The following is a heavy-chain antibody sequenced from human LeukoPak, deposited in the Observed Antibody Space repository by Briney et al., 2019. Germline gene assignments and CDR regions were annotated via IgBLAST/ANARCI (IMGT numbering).Heavy chain of an antibody. D-gene: IGHD2-15*01. J-gene: IGHJ4*02. Sequence: GGSLRLSCAASGFSFSSYEMNWVRQAPGKGPEWISYINSIGTTIYYADSVKGRFTVSRDNAKSSLYLQTSCLRVEDTAVYYCARNRGSEVDYWGQGTLVTVSS. CDR2: INSIGTTI. CDR3: ARNRGSEVDY. V-gene: IGHV3-48*03. CDR1: GFSFSSYE.